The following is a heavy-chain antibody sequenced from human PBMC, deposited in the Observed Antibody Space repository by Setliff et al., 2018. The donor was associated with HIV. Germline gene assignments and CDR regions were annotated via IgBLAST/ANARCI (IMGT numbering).Heavy chain of an antibody. V-gene: IGHV3-74*01. CDR3: ARGGSYSHGAFDI. J-gene: IGHJ3*02. CDR2: INYDGTGT. Sequence: PGGSLRLSCAASGFTFSTYAMSWVRQAPGKGLEWVSRINYDGTGTTYADSVKGRFTISRDDARNTVYLQMNRLSAEDTAVYYCARGGSYSHGAFDIWGQGTMVTVSS. D-gene: IGHD1-26*01. CDR1: GFTFSTYA.